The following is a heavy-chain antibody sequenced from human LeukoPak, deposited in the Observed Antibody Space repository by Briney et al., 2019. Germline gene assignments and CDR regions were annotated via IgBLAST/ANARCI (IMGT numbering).Heavy chain of an antibody. CDR2: IYSGGST. J-gene: IGHJ4*02. CDR3: ARDSIRFGELFFDY. CDR1: GFTVSSNY. Sequence: GGSLRLSCAASGFTVSSNYMSWVRQAPGKGLEWVSVIYSGGSTYYADSVKGRFTISRDNSKNTLYLQMNSLRAEDTAVYYCARDSIRFGELFFDYWGQGTLVTVSS. V-gene: IGHV3-66*01. D-gene: IGHD3-10*01.